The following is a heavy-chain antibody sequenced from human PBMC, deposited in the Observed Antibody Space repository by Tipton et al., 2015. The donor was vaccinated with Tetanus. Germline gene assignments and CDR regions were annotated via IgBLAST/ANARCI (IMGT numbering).Heavy chain of an antibody. CDR1: GDSISSFY. Sequence: TLSLTCTVSGDSISSFYWSWIRQPAGKGLEWIGRIYTSGSTNYNPSLKSRVTMSVDTSKNQFSLKLSSVTAADTAVYYCARDSPYYDFWSGRIIADYYYYYGMDVWGQGTTVTVSS. V-gene: IGHV4-4*07. CDR3: ARDSPYYDFWSGRIIADYYYYYGMDV. D-gene: IGHD3-3*01. CDR2: IYTSGST. J-gene: IGHJ6*02.